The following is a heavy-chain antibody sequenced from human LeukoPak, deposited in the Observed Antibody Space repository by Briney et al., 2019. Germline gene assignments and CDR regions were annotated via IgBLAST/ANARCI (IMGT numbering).Heavy chain of an antibody. CDR2: IDWDDDK. V-gene: IGHV2-70*11. CDR3: ARMVRDSGGHQPEYYFDY. Sequence: SGPALVKPTQTLTLTCTFSAFSLSTSGMCVSWIRQPPGKALEWLARIDWDDDKYYSTSLKTRLTISKDTSKNQVVLTMTNMDPVDTATYYCARMVRDSGGHQPEYYFDYWGQGTLVTVSS. D-gene: IGHD2-15*01. CDR1: AFSLSTSGMC. J-gene: IGHJ4*02.